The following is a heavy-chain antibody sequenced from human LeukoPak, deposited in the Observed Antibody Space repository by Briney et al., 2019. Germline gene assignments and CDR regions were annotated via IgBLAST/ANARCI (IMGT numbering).Heavy chain of an antibody. D-gene: IGHD6-19*01. CDR1: GFAFSSFA. V-gene: IGHV3-23*01. J-gene: IGHJ6*03. Sequence: GGSLGLSCAASGFAFSSFAMGWVRQSPGKGPEWLSTINGGGNTTFYADSVKGRFTISRDNSKNTLYLHMDSLRPDDTAIYYCTKELHVAVAVADYYYFYMDVWGRGTAVSVSS. CDR3: TKELHVAVAVADYYYFYMDV. CDR2: INGGGNTT.